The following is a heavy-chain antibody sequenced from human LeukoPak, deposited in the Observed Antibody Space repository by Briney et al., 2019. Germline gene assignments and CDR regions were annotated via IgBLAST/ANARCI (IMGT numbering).Heavy chain of an antibody. CDR1: GFTFSTYG. Sequence: GGSLRLSCAASGFTFSTYGMHWVRQAPGKGLEWVALISYDGSNYYYADSVKGRFTISRDNSKNTVYLQMNSLRAEDTAVYYCAKAPQIFYDRSTYYVLWGQGTLVTVSS. D-gene: IGHD3-22*01. J-gene: IGHJ4*02. CDR2: ISYDGSNY. V-gene: IGHV3-30*18. CDR3: AKAPQIFYDRSTYYVL.